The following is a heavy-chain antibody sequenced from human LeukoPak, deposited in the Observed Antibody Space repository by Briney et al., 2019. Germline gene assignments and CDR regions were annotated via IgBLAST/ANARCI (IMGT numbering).Heavy chain of an antibody. J-gene: IGHJ3*02. CDR1: GGSISSYY. D-gene: IGHD3-22*01. Sequence: SETLSLTCTVSGGSISSYYWSWIRQPPGKGLEWIGYIYYSGSTNYNPSHKSRVTISVDTSKNQFSLKLSSVTAADTAVYYCARVSITMIGNDAFDIWGQGTMVTVSS. CDR3: ARVSITMIGNDAFDI. V-gene: IGHV4-59*01. CDR2: IYYSGST.